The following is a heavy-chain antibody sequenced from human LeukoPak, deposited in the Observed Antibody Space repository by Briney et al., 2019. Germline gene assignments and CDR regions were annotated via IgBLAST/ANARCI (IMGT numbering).Heavy chain of an antibody. D-gene: IGHD3-22*01. CDR3: ARQAYYYDSSGYYCMDV. Sequence: SETLSLTCAVYGGSFSGYYWSWIRQPPGEGLEWIGEINHSGSTNYNPSLKSRVTISVDTSKNQFSLKLSSVTAADTAVYYCARQAYYYDSSGYYCMDVWGQGTTVTVSS. J-gene: IGHJ6*03. V-gene: IGHV4-34*01. CDR2: INHSGST. CDR1: GGSFSGYY.